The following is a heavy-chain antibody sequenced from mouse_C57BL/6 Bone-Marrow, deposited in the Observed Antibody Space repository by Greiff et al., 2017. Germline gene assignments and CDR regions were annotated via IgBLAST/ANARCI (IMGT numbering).Heavy chain of an antibody. V-gene: IGHV1-81*01. CDR2: IYPSSGNT. CDR1: GYTFTSYG. CDR3: ARGWFLFAY. Sequence: VMLVESGAELARPGASVKLSCKASGYTFTSYGISWVKQRTGQGLEWIGEIYPSSGNTYYNEKFKGKATLTADKSSSTAYIELRSLTSEDSAVDFCARGWFLFAYWGQGTLVTVSA. J-gene: IGHJ3*01. D-gene: IGHD2-3*01.